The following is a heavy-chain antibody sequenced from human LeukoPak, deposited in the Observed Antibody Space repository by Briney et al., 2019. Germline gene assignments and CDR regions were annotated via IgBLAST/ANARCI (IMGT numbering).Heavy chain of an antibody. CDR2: IYYTGNT. CDR1: GGSISSGDYY. D-gene: IGHD3-10*01. J-gene: IGHJ5*02. Sequence: NPSQTLSLTCTVSGGSISSGDYYWSWIRQPPGKDLEWIGYIYYTGNTYYNPSLKSRVTISVDTSKNQFSLKLSSVTAADTAVYYCARVYGSGTSRGFDPWGQGTLVTVSS. V-gene: IGHV4-30-4*08. CDR3: ARVYGSGTSRGFDP.